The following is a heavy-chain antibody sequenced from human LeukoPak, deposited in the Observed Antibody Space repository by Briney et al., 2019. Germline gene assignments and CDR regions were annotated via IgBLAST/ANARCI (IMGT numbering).Heavy chain of an antibody. CDR1: GFTFSSYA. CDR2: ISGSGGST. J-gene: IGHJ4*02. Sequence: GGSLRLSCAAPGFTFSSYAMSWVRQAPGKWLEWVSAISGSGGSTYYADSVKGRFTISRDNSKNTLYLQMNSLRAEDTAVYYCAKVGNYDSSGYYWGQGTLVTVSS. CDR3: AKVGNYDSSGYY. D-gene: IGHD3-22*01. V-gene: IGHV3-23*01.